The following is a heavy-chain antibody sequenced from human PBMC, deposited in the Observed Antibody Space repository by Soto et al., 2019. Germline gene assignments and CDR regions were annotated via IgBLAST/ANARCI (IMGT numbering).Heavy chain of an antibody. CDR3: ARGTSGWPDY. Sequence: PGGSLRLSCAASEFTFSTYWMHWVRQAPGKGLVWVSRISSDGSSTNYADSVKGRFTISRDNAKNTLYLQMNSLRAEDSAVYYCARGTSGWPDYWGQGTLVTVSS. CDR2: ISSDGSST. J-gene: IGHJ4*02. CDR1: EFTFSTYW. V-gene: IGHV3-74*01. D-gene: IGHD6-19*01.